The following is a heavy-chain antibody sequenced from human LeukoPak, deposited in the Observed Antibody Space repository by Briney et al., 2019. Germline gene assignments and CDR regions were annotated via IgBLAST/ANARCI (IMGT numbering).Heavy chain of an antibody. CDR3: ARERGTYYSLDY. V-gene: IGHV1-2*06. CDR1: GYSFIDYY. D-gene: IGHD1-26*01. J-gene: IGHJ4*02. CDR2: VSPNSGGT. Sequence: ASVKVSCKASGYSFIDYYLYWVRQAPGQGLEWMGRVSPNSGGTNYAQKFQGRVTMTRDTSTSTTFMELSGLKVDDTAVYFCARERGTYYSLDYWGQGTLVTVSS.